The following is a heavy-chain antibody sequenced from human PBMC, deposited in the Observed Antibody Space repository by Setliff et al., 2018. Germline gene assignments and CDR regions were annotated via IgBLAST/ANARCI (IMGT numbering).Heavy chain of an antibody. CDR2: INHYGST. J-gene: IGHJ3*02. D-gene: IGHD3-10*01. CDR3: ARRWNFGPYGSGIHDGFDM. V-gene: IGHV4-34*01. CDR1: DGSLSDYY. Sequence: SETLSLTCAVYDGSLSDYYWSWIRQPPGKGLEWIGEINHYGSTSYKSSLKSRVTISVDTSKTQFSLKLSSVTAADTAVYYCARRWNFGPYGSGIHDGFDMWGQGTMVTVSS.